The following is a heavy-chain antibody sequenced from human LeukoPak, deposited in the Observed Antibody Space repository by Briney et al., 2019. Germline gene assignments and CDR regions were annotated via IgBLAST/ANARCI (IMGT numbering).Heavy chain of an antibody. CDR2: ISSSGSTI. CDR3: ARDDGVTNFDY. J-gene: IGHJ4*02. Sequence: GGSLRLSCAASGFTFNNYPMSWVRQAPGKGLEWVSYISSSGSTIYYADSVKGRFTISRDNAKNSLYLQMNSLRAEDTAVYYCARDDGVTNFDYWGQGTLVTVSS. CDR1: GFTFNNYP. V-gene: IGHV3-11*01. D-gene: IGHD3-10*01.